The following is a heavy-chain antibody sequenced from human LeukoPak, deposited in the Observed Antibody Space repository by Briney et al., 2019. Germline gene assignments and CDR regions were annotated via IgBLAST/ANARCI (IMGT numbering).Heavy chain of an antibody. CDR3: AKDLGVSYGY. J-gene: IGHJ4*02. CDR1: GFTFSSYG. Sequence: GRSLRLSCAASGFTFSSYGMHWVRQAPGKGLEWVAVISYDGSNKYYADPVKGRFTISRDNSKNTLYLQMNSLRAEDTAVYYCAKDLGVSYGYWGQGTLVTVSS. CDR2: ISYDGSNK. V-gene: IGHV3-30*18. D-gene: IGHD5-18*01.